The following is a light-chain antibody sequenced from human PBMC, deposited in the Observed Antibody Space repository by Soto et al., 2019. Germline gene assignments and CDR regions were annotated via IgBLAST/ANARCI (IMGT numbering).Light chain of an antibody. J-gene: IGLJ2*01. V-gene: IGLV1-36*01. CDR1: SSNIGNNA. CDR3: AAWDDSLNGP. CDR2: YDD. Sequence: QSVLTQPPSVSAAPRQRVTISCSGSSSNIGNNAVNWYQQLPGKAPKLLIYYDDLLPSGVSDRFSGSKSGTSASLAISGLPSEDEADYYCAAWDDSLNGPFGGGTKLTVL.